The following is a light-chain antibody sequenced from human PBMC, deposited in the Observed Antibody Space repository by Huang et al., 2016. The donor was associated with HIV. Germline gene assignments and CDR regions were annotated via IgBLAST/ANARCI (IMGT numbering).Light chain of an antibody. CDR3: QQFNNWPPA. J-gene: IGKJ4*01. CDR2: EAS. CDR1: QNVRNN. V-gene: IGKV3-15*01. Sequence: ETPMTQFPATLSVSPGERATLTCRASQNVRNNLAWYQQKPGQAPKLLFYEASSSATGVPGRFSASGSGRDFTLTISSLQSEDFAVYYCQQFNNWPPAFGGGTTVEIK.